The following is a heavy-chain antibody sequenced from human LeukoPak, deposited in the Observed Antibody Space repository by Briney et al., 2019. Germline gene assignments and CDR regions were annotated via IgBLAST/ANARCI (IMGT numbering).Heavy chain of an antibody. V-gene: IGHV1-2*02. J-gene: IGHJ4*02. CDR2: INANSGAT. CDR3: TREDF. Sequence: GASVKVSCKASGYTFTDYHLHWVRQAPGQGLEWMGWINANSGATTYAQKFQGRVTMTRDTSISTAYMELSSLRSDDDTAVFYCTREDFWGQGTLVTVSP. CDR1: GYTFTDYH.